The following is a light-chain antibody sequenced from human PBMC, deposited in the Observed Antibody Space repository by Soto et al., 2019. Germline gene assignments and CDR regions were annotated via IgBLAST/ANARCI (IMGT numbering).Light chain of an antibody. Sequence: DIQMTQSPFSLSASVGDRVTITCRASHNIGRWMAWYQQKPGKAPSLLIFDASTLHSGVPSRFSGSGSGTDFTLTISSLQPDDFATYYCQQFAISTTFGQGTKVDIK. CDR2: DAS. CDR3: QQFAISTT. CDR1: HNIGRW. J-gene: IGKJ1*01. V-gene: IGKV1-5*01.